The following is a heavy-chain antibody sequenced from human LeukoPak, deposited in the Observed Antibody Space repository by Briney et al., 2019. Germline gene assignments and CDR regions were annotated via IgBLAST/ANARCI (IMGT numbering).Heavy chain of an antibody. CDR1: GFSLRTGGMR. D-gene: IGHD5-12*01. CDR3: ARSSGYDLNFDY. J-gene: IGHJ4*02. CDR2: IDWDDDK. V-gene: IGHV2-70*04. Sequence: ESGPALVKPTQTLTLTCTFSGFSLRTGGMRVSWIRQPPGKALEWLARIDWDDDKFYSTSLKTRLTISKDTSKNQVVLTMTNMDPVDTATYYCARSSGYDLNFDYWGQGTLVTVSS.